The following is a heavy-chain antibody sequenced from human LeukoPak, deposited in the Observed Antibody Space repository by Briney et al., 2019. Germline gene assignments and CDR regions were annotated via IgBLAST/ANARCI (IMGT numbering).Heavy chain of an antibody. Sequence: GGSLRLSCVASGFTFSSYSMNWVRQAPGKGLEWVSSISSSSSYIYYADSVKGRFTISRDNAKNSLYLQMNSLRAEDTAVYYCARDPLRFGIRVPDDYWGQGTLVTVSS. J-gene: IGHJ4*02. CDR2: ISSSSSYI. V-gene: IGHV3-21*01. CDR3: ARDPLRFGIRVPDDY. D-gene: IGHD5/OR15-5a*01. CDR1: GFTFSSYS.